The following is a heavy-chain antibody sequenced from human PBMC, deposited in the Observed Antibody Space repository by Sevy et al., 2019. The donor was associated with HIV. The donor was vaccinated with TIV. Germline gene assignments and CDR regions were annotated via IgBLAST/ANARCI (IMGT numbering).Heavy chain of an antibody. CDR2: ISNSGTYI. CDR3: ARYEEDTTLVNAFDL. Sequence: GGSLRLSCAASGFTFSNYIINWVRQAPGKGLEWVSSISNSGTYIYYADSVKGRFTISRDNAKNSLYLQMNSLRAEDTAVYYCARYEEDTTLVNAFDLWGQGTMVTVSS. V-gene: IGHV3-21*01. J-gene: IGHJ3*01. D-gene: IGHD5-18*01. CDR1: GFTFSNYI.